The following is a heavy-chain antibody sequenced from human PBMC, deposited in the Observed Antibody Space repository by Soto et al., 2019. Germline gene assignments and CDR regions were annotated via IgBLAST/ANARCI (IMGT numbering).Heavy chain of an antibody. CDR2: ISWDGGST. CDR1: GFTFDDYT. CDR3: AKGIKTVFTSLLFDY. J-gene: IGHJ4*02. D-gene: IGHD1-26*01. V-gene: IGHV3-43*01. Sequence: EVQLVESGGVVVQPGGSLRLSCAASGFTFDDYTMHWVRQAPGKGLEWVSLISWDGGSTYYADSVKGRFTISRDNSKNTLYLHMNSLTTEDTALYCCAKGIKTVFTSLLFDYWGQRPLVTVSS.